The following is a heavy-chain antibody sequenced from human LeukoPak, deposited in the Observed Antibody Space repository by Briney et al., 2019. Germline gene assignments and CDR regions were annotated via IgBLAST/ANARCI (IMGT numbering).Heavy chain of an antibody. D-gene: IGHD6-13*01. CDR3: ARLHSTAAAGTYDY. CDR1: GFIFSDYY. V-gene: IGHV3-11*06. J-gene: IGHJ4*02. CDR2: ISGDSSYT. Sequence: PGGSLRLSCAASGFIFSDYYMTWIRKAPGQGLEWISYISGDSSYTRYADSVKGRFTVSRDNAKNSLYLQMNSLRAEDTAVYYCARLHSTAAAGTYDYWGQGTLVTVSS.